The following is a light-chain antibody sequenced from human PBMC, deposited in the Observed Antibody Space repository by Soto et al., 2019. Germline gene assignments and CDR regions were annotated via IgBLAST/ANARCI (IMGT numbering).Light chain of an antibody. CDR3: QQYGSSPFS. Sequence: IVLTQSPGTLSLSPGERATLSCRASHIVRSNFLAWYQQKPGQAPRLLIFGASNRVSGIPDRFSGSGSGTDFTLTISRLDPEDFAVYYCQQYGSSPFSFGPGTKADI. CDR2: GAS. V-gene: IGKV3-20*01. J-gene: IGKJ3*01. CDR1: HIVRSNF.